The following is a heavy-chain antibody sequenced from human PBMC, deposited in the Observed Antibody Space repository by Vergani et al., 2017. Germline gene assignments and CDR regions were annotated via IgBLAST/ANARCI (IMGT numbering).Heavy chain of an antibody. Sequence: QVQLVESGGGVVQPGRSLRLSCAASGFTFSSYGMHWVRQAPGKGLEWVAVIWYDGSNKYYADSVKGRFTISRDKSKNTLYLQMNSLRAEDTAVYYCARDRIAVAGTSYYYYYGMDVWDQGTTVTVSS. CDR2: IWYDGSNK. CDR3: ARDRIAVAGTSYYYYYGMDV. CDR1: GFTFSSYG. J-gene: IGHJ6*02. V-gene: IGHV3-33*01. D-gene: IGHD6-19*01.